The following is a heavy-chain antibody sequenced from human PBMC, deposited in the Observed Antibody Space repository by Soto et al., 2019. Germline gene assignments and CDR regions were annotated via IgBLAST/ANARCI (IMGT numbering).Heavy chain of an antibody. Sequence: SETMSHTSTVSDFSISSGVYYWSWIRPHPGKGLEWIGYIYYSGSTNYNPSLKSRVTISVDTSRNQFSLKVSSVTAADTAVYYCARRDVVAVTGSLDNWIDPWGQGILVTVSS. J-gene: IGHJ5*02. D-gene: IGHD2-21*01. V-gene: IGHV4-61*08. CDR3: ARRDVVAVTGSLDNWIDP. CDR2: IYYSGST. CDR1: DFSISSGVYY.